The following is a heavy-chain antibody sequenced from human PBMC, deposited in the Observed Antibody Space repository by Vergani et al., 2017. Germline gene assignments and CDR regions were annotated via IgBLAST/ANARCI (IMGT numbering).Heavy chain of an antibody. D-gene: IGHD1-26*01. Sequence: QVQLVQSGAEVKKPGASVKVFCKASGHTLTGYYMHWVRQAPGQGLEWMGWINPNSGGTNYAQKFQGRVTMTRETSISTAYMELSRLRSDDTAVYYCARDKTPLVVATTFDYWGQGSLVTVSS. CDR2: INPNSGGT. CDR3: ARDKTPLVVATTFDY. V-gene: IGHV1-2*02. CDR1: GHTLTGYY. J-gene: IGHJ4*02.